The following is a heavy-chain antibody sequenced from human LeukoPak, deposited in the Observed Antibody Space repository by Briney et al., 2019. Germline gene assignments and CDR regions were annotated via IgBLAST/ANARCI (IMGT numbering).Heavy chain of an antibody. Sequence: VASVKVSCKASGYTFPSYFMHWVRQAPGQGLEWMGIINPTGGSTTYAQKFQGRVTMTRDTSTSTVYMELSSLRSDDTAVYYCARTAARRFDYWSQGTLVTVSS. CDR3: ARTAARRFDY. J-gene: IGHJ4*02. V-gene: IGHV1-46*01. D-gene: IGHD6-6*01. CDR1: GYTFPSYF. CDR2: INPTGGST.